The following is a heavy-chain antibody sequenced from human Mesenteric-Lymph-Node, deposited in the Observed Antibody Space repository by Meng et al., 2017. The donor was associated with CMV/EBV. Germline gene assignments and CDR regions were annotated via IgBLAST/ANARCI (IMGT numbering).Heavy chain of an antibody. CDR2: IKQDGSEK. Sequence: GGSLRLSCAASGFTFSNYWMSWVRQAPGKGLEWVANIKQDGSEKYYVDSVKGRFTISRDNAKKSLYLEMNSLRAEDTAVYFCASDPGPLIYLTLLHDAFDIWGQGTMVTVSS. CDR1: GFTFSNYW. CDR3: ASDPGPLIYLTLLHDAFDI. D-gene: IGHD1-26*01. J-gene: IGHJ3*02. V-gene: IGHV3-7*01.